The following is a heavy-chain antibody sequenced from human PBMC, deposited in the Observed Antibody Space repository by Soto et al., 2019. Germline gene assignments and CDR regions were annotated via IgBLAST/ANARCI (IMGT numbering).Heavy chain of an antibody. CDR2: ISYDGSNK. J-gene: IGHJ4*02. CDR3: ARRASSGYDF. V-gene: IGHV3-30*03. CDR1: GFTFSSYG. Sequence: GGSLRLSCAASGFTFSSYGMHWVRQAPGKGLEWVAVISYDGSNKYYADSVKGRFTISRDNAKNSLYLQMNSLRDEDTAVYYCARRASSGYDFWGQGTLVTVSS. D-gene: IGHD5-12*01.